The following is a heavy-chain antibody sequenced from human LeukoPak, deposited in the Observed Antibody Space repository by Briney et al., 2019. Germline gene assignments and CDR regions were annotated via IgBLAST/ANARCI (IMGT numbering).Heavy chain of an antibody. CDR3: ATSEPGIAVAL. CDR2: IYYDGSNK. D-gene: IGHD6-19*01. V-gene: IGHV3-33*01. J-gene: IGHJ4*02. Sequence: GGSLRLSCAASGHIFRTYGMHWVRQAPGKGLEWVAIIYYDGSNKYYADSVKGRFTISKDNSKNTLYLQRNSLRAEDTAVYYCATSEPGIAVALWGQGTLVIVSS. CDR1: GHIFRTYG.